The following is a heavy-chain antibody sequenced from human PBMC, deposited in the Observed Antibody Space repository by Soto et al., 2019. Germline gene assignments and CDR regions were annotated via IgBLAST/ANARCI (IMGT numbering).Heavy chain of an antibody. Sequence: GASVKVSCKASGYTFTSYGISWVRQAPGQGLEWMGGINPNGDTTYYAQKFLGRLTVTRDTSTSTVYMELSSLRSDDTAVYYCAREGATAAKMFDYWGQGTLVTVSS. CDR2: INPNGDTT. D-gene: IGHD2-2*01. J-gene: IGHJ4*02. CDR1: GYTFTSYG. CDR3: AREGATAAKMFDY. V-gene: IGHV1-18*01.